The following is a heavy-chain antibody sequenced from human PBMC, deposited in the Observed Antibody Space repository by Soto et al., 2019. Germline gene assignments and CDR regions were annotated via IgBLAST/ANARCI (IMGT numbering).Heavy chain of an antibody. D-gene: IGHD6-6*01. CDR3: AKGGSSSGRYSDY. CDR1: GLTFNDYA. V-gene: IGHV3-9*01. CDR2: INWNSGNI. J-gene: IGHJ4*02. Sequence: EVQLVESGGGLVQPGGSLRLSCAASGLTFNDYAMQWVRQAPGKGLDWVSGINWNSGNIGYADSVKGRFTISRDSAKNSLYLQMNSLRAEDTALYYCAKGGSSSGRYSDYWGQGTLVTVSS.